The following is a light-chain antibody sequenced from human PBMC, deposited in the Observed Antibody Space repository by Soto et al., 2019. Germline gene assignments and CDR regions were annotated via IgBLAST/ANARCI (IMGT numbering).Light chain of an antibody. CDR3: QQYDNLPLT. J-gene: IGKJ4*01. Sequence: DIQMTQSPSSLSPSXGDRVTIAXXASQDISNYLNWYQQKLGKAPKLLIYDASNLETGVPSRFSGSGSGTDFTFTISSLQPEDIATYYCQQYDNLPLTFGGGTKVDIK. V-gene: IGKV1-33*01. CDR2: DAS. CDR1: QDISNY.